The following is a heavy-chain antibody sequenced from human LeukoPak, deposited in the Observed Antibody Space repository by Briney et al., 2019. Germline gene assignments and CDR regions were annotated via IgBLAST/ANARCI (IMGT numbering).Heavy chain of an antibody. J-gene: IGHJ6*02. CDR1: GYTFTGYY. V-gene: IGHV1-2*02. CDR3: ARDRTTVPTGYYGMDV. D-gene: IGHD4-17*01. Sequence: ASVKVSCKASGYTFTGYYRHWVRQAPGQGLEWMGWINPNTGVTNYAQKFQGRGTLTRDTSIITAYMELTRLRSDDTAMYYCARDRTTVPTGYYGMDVWGQGTTLTVSS. CDR2: INPNTGVT.